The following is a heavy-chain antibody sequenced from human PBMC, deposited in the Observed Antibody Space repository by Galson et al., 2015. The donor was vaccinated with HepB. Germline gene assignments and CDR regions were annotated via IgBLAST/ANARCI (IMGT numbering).Heavy chain of an antibody. Sequence: SLRLSCAASGFTFSDYYMSWIRQAPGKGLEWVSYISSSGSTIYYADSVKGRFTISRDNAKNSLYLQMNSLRAEDTAVYYCARDPRAYCGGDCYSDAFDIWGQGTMVTVSS. V-gene: IGHV3-11*04. CDR2: ISSSGSTI. J-gene: IGHJ3*02. CDR3: ARDPRAYCGGDCYSDAFDI. D-gene: IGHD2-21*02. CDR1: GFTFSDYY.